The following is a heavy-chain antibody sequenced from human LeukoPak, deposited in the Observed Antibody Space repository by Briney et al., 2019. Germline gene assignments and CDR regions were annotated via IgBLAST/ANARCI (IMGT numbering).Heavy chain of an antibody. V-gene: IGHV1-2*02. CDR1: GYTFTGYY. CDR2: INPDSGGT. CDR3: ARAPFIAAAGFDY. D-gene: IGHD6-13*01. J-gene: IGHJ4*02. Sequence: ASVKVSCKASGYTFTGYYMHWVRQAPGQGLEWMGWINPDSGGTRYAQKFQGRVTMTRDTSIRTAYMELSRLRSEDTAVYYCARAPFIAAAGFDYWGQGTLVTVSS.